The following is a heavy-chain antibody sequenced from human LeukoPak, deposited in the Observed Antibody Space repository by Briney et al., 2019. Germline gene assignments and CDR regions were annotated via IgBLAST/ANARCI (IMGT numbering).Heavy chain of an antibody. CDR2: IYTSGST. V-gene: IGHV4-61*02. Sequence: PSETLSLTCTVSGGSISSGSYYWSWIRQPAGKGLEWIRRIYTSGSTNYNPSLKSRVTISVDTSKNQFSLRLSSVTAADTAVYYCARTTSYYGFQRGFDYWGQGTLVTVSS. J-gene: IGHJ4*02. CDR1: GGSISSGSYY. D-gene: IGHD3-10*01. CDR3: ARTTSYYGFQRGFDY.